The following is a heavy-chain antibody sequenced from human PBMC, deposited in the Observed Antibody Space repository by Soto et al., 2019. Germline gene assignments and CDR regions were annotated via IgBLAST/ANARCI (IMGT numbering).Heavy chain of an antibody. D-gene: IGHD5-18*01. CDR2: MNPGSGDT. CDR1: GSILTNND. V-gene: IGHV1-8*01. Sequence: GVSVKASCKAPGSILTNNDVSWLRHVTGQGIEWMGWMNPGSGDTGYAEKFQGGVTMTRNISIATAYMELSSLRADDTAISYCARMASFGSLNWFDPWGQGTLVTVSS. CDR3: ARMASFGSLNWFDP. J-gene: IGHJ5*02.